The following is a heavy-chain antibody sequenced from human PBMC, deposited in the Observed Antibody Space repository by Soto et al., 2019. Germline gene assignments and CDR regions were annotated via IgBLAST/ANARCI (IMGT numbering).Heavy chain of an antibody. J-gene: IGHJ1*01. CDR1: GGTFSSFG. CDR2: IIPVFGRP. CDR3: AREGSGYNL. D-gene: IGHD3-22*01. V-gene: IGHV1-69*13. Sequence: ASVKVSCKASGGTFSSFGISWVRQAPGQGLEWMGGIIPVFGRPNYAQRFRGRLTITADESTNTCYMELIDLESEDTAVYYCAREGSGYNLWGQGTQVTV.